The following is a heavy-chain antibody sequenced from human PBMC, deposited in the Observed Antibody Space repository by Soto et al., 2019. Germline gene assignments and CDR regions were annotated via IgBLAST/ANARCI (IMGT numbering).Heavy chain of an antibody. CDR1: GFAFSSYA. D-gene: IGHD6-13*01. CDR2: IGTGGDT. CDR3: AGDGDGVPLILSSSWYLTVDY. V-gene: IGHV3-13*01. Sequence: PGGSLRLSCAASGFAFSSYALHWVRRAPGKGLEWVSAIGTGGDTYYADSVMGRFTISRDNAKKSLYLHMNSLIAEDMAVYYCAGDGDGVPLILSSSWYLTVDYWGQGTLVTVSS. J-gene: IGHJ4*02.